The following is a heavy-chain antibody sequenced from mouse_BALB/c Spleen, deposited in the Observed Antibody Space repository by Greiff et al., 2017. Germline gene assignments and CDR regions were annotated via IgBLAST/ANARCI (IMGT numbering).Heavy chain of an antibody. V-gene: IGHV3-2*02. CDR2: ISYSGST. CDR3: ARWDYGRDYAMDY. Sequence: EVKLQESGPGLVKPSQSLSLTCTVTGYSITSDYAWNWIRQFPGNKLEWMGYISYSGSTSYNPSLKSRISITRDTSKNQFFLQLNSVTTEDTATYYCARWDYGRDYAMDYWGQGTSVTVSS. J-gene: IGHJ4*01. D-gene: IGHD1-1*01. CDR1: GYSITSDYA.